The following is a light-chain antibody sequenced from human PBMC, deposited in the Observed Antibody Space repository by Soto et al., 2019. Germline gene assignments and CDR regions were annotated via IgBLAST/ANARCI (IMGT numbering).Light chain of an antibody. Sequence: ESVSTQSPGTLSSSPGERATLSFRASQSIDNRYFAWYQHKPGQAHSLLIYATSSRATGIPDRFGGSGSGTAFTLTIKSLEPADVAVYYCQLHFASSWTLFQGTKA. J-gene: IGKJ1*01. CDR1: QSIDNRY. CDR2: ATS. V-gene: IGKV3-20*01. CDR3: QLHFASSWT.